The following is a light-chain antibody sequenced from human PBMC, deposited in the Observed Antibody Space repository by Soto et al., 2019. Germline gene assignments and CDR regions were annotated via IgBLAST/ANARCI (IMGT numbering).Light chain of an antibody. CDR1: QSITTS. V-gene: IGKV1-39*01. J-gene: IGKJ1*01. Sequence: DIQMTQSPSSLSASVGESGTITCRASQSITTSLNWYQHKPGKAPKLLIHDASSLDSGVPSRFSGSGSGTDFTLSISSLQPEDFATYYCQQSYRTPRTFGQGTKVDIK. CDR2: DAS. CDR3: QQSYRTPRT.